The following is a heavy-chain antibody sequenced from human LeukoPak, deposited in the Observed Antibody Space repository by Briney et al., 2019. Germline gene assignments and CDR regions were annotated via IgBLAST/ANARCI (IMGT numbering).Heavy chain of an antibody. CDR3: VRGKQWLAY. V-gene: IGHV3-7*04. CDR2: INQDGSEK. Sequence: GGSLRLSCAASGFTFSDYWMSWVRQAPGKGLEWVANINQDGSEKNYVDSVRGRFTISRDNAKNSLYLQVNSLRGDDTAMFYCVRGKQWLAYWGQGTLVTVSS. CDR1: GFTFSDYW. D-gene: IGHD6-19*01. J-gene: IGHJ4*02.